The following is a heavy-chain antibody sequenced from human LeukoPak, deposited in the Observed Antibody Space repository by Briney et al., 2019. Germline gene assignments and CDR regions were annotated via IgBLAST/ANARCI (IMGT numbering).Heavy chain of an antibody. CDR1: GFTFSNYA. CDR3: ANRIAVAGTVY. V-gene: IGHV3-30*04. D-gene: IGHD6-19*01. J-gene: IGHJ4*02. CDR2: ISSDGSKK. Sequence: GGSLRLSCAASGFTFSNYAIHWVRQAPGKGLEWVTVISSDGSKKSYADSVKGRFTISRDNSKNTLYLQMNSLRAEDTAVYYCANRIAVAGTVYWGQGTLVTVSS.